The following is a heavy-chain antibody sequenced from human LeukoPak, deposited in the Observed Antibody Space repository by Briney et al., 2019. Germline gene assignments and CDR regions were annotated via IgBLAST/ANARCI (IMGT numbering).Heavy chain of an antibody. J-gene: IGHJ6*02. CDR1: GGYFSGYY. Sequence: SETLSLTCAVYGGYFSGYYWSWIRQPPGKGLEWIGEINHSGSTNYNPSLKSRVTISVDTSKNQFSLKLSSVTAADTAVYYCARLGRITMVRGVIPLEFYYYGMDVWGQGTTVTVSS. V-gene: IGHV4-34*01. CDR2: INHSGST. D-gene: IGHD3-10*01. CDR3: ARLGRITMVRGVIPLEFYYYGMDV.